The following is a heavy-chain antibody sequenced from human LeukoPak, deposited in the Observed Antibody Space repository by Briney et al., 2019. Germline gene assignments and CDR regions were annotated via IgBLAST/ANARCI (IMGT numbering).Heavy chain of an antibody. CDR1: GGSIVNYY. CDR3: ARDDVVYTVHSGMDV. D-gene: IGHD2-8*02. V-gene: IGHV4-4*07. J-gene: IGHJ6*02. CDR2: IHTSEYT. Sequence: SETLSLTCSVSGGSIVNYYWSGIRQPAGKGLEWIGRIHTSEYTNYNPSFQSRVTMSVDTSKNQFSLELRSVTAADTAVYYCARDDVVYTVHSGMDVWGRGTTVTVSS.